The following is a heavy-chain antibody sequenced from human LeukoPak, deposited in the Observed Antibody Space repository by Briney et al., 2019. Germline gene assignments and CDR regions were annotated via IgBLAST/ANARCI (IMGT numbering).Heavy chain of an antibody. Sequence: GESLKISCKGSGYSFTSYWIGWVRQMPGKGLEWMGIIYPVDSATRYSPSSQGQVTISADKSISTAYLQWSSLTASDTAMYYCARTTGQLGNYYYYYMDVWGKGTTVTVSS. CDR1: GYSFTSYW. V-gene: IGHV5-51*01. J-gene: IGHJ6*03. CDR3: ARTTGQLGNYYYYYMDV. D-gene: IGHD6-6*01. CDR2: IYPVDSAT.